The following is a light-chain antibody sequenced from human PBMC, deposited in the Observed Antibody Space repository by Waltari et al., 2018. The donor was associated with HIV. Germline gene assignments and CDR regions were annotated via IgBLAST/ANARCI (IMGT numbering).Light chain of an antibody. CDR1: QSVSSSY. CDR2: GAS. J-gene: IGKJ1*01. Sequence: ELVLTQSPGTLSLSPGERATLSCRASQSVSSSYLAWYQQKPGQAPRLLIYGASSRATGIQDRFSGSGSGTDFTLTISRLEPEDFAVYYCQQYGNSQAFGQGTKVEIK. V-gene: IGKV3-20*01. CDR3: QQYGNSQA.